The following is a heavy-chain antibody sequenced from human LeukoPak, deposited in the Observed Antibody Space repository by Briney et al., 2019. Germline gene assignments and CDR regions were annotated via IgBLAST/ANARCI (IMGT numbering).Heavy chain of an antibody. J-gene: IGHJ4*02. CDR3: VRGYTYNSDYFDY. Sequence: PGGSLRLSCAASGFTFRLYEMNWVRQAPGKGLEWVSYISSTGSTIYYADSVKGRFTISRDNAKNSLDVRMNSLRAEDTAVYYCVRGYTYNSDYFDYWGQGALVTVSS. V-gene: IGHV3-48*03. D-gene: IGHD5-18*01. CDR2: ISSTGSTI. CDR1: GFTFRLYE.